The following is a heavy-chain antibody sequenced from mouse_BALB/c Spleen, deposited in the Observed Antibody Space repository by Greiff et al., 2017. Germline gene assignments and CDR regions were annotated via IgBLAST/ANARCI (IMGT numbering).Heavy chain of an antibody. Sequence: DVHLVESGGGLVKPGGSLKLSCAASGFAFSSYDMSWVRQTPEKRLEWVAYISSGGGSTYYPDTVKGRFTISRDNAKNTLYLQMSSLKSEDTAMYYCARHSGNFYFDYWGQGTTLTVSS. CDR2: ISSGGGST. V-gene: IGHV5-12-1*01. J-gene: IGHJ2*01. D-gene: IGHD2-1*01. CDR1: GFAFSSYD. CDR3: ARHSGNFYFDY.